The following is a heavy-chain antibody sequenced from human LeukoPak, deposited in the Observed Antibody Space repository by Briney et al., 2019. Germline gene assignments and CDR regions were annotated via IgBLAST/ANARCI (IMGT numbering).Heavy chain of an antibody. CDR3: ARFAAGGYYYYYMDV. Sequence: GFLRLSCAASGFTFSSYTMNWVRQPPGKGLEWVSNIGTSSTTIYYADSVKGRFTISRDNAKNSLYLQMNSLRADDTAVYYCARFAAGGYYYYYMDVWGKGTTVTVSS. CDR1: GFTFSSYT. D-gene: IGHD3-10*01. CDR2: IGTSSTTI. J-gene: IGHJ6*03. V-gene: IGHV3-48*01.